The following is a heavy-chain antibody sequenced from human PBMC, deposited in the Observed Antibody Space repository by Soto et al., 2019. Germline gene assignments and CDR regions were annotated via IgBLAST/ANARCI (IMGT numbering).Heavy chain of an antibody. Sequence: QVQLVQSGAEVKKPGSSVKVSCKPPEGTFTTYTITGVRQAPGQGLDWMGRIIPILGIANYAQKFQGRVTITADKSTSTAYMELSSLRSEDTAVYYCAREEYYYGSGAFFDYWGQGTLVTVSS. CDR3: AREEYYYGSGAFFDY. CDR1: EGTFTTYT. CDR2: IIPILGIA. D-gene: IGHD3-10*01. J-gene: IGHJ4*02. V-gene: IGHV1-69*08.